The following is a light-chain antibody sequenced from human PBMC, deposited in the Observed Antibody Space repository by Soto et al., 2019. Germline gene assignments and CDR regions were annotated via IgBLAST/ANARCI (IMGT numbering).Light chain of an antibody. CDR3: QQTYSTPIT. CDR2: AAS. CDR1: ESISNY. J-gene: IGKJ5*01. Sequence: DIQITQSPSSLSASVGDRVTIACRASESISNYLNWYQQRPGKAPKLLMYAASSLETGVPSRFSGSGSGTDFTLTISSLQPEDFVTYYCQQTYSTPITFGQGTRLEIK. V-gene: IGKV1-39*01.